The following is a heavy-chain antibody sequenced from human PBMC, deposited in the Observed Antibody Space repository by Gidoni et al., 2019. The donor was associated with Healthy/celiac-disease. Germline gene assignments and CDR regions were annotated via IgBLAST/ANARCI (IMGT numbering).Heavy chain of an antibody. V-gene: IGHV4-61*02. CDR2: IYTSGST. CDR1: GGSISSGSYY. J-gene: IGHJ5*02. Sequence: QVQLQESGPGLVKPSQTLSLTCTVSGGSISSGSYYWSWVRRPAGKGLEWIGRIYTSGSTNYNPSLKSRVTISVDTSKNQFSLKLSSVTAADTAVYYCAREGKSITIFGVVTPENWFDPWGQGTLVTVSS. CDR3: AREGKSITIFGVVTPENWFDP. D-gene: IGHD3-3*01.